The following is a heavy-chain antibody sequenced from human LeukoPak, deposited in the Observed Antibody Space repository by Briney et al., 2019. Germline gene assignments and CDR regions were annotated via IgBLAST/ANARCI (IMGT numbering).Heavy chain of an antibody. CDR1: GGSLRSYY. J-gene: IGHJ4*02. CDR2: IYYTGCT. Sequence: SETLSLTCTVFGGSLRSYYWGWIRQPPGKGLEGIGYIYYTGCTKYNPSLESRVTISVDTSKNQFSLKLSSVTAADTAVYYCARLTPYSGSPLGDYWGQGTLVTVSS. D-gene: IGHD1-26*01. V-gene: IGHV4-59*08. CDR3: ARLTPYSGSPLGDY.